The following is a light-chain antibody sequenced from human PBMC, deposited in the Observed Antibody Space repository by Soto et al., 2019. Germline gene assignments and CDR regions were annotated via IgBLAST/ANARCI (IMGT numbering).Light chain of an antibody. Sequence: EKVMTQSPAAPSVSPGERSPLSCRASQSVTYNVAWYQQKPGQAPRLLIYGAFIRPTAIPARFSGSGSGTEFTLTISSLQPEDFAVYYCQQYGSSSITFGQGTRLEIK. CDR1: QSVTYN. J-gene: IGKJ5*01. V-gene: IGKV3-15*01. CDR3: QQYGSSSIT. CDR2: GAF.